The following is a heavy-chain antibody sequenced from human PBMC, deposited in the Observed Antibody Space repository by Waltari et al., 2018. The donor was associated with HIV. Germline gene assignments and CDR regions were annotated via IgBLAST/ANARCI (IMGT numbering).Heavy chain of an antibody. CDR1: DFTFTSYW. Sequence: EVQLVESRGGLVQPGGSLSLSCAASDFTFTSYWMHWVRQGPGKRLVWVSRIKSDGSSTTCADSVEGRFTIARDNAKSTRDLQMDSLGDEDTAVYYCARTFTVATISPLLHWGQGTLVTVSS. V-gene: IGHV3-74*01. CDR3: ARTFTVATISPLLH. J-gene: IGHJ4*02. D-gene: IGHD5-12*01. CDR2: IKSDGSST.